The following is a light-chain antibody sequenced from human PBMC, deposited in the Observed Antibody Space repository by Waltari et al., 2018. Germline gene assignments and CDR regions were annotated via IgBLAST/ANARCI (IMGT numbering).Light chain of an antibody. V-gene: IGKV1-5*01. CDR3: QQYNSNHT. CDR2: DAS. J-gene: IGKJ2*01. Sequence: DIQMTQSPSTLSASVGDRVTITCRASQTISEWFAWYQQKPGEAPRLLIYDASTLGSGVPSRFSSSRSGTEFNLTITSLQPDDFATYYCQQYNSNHTFGQGTKLDIK. CDR1: QTISEW.